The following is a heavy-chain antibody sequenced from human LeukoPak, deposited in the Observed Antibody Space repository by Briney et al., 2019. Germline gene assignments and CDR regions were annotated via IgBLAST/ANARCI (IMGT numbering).Heavy chain of an antibody. Sequence: SETLSLTCAVYGGSFSGYYWSWIRQPPGKGLEWIGEINHSGSTNYNPSLKSRVTISVDTSKNQFSLKLSSVTAADTAVYYCARHGLGYGMDVWGQGTTVTVSS. J-gene: IGHJ6*02. CDR2: INHSGST. CDR3: ARHGLGYGMDV. D-gene: IGHD3-10*01. CDR1: GGSFSGYY. V-gene: IGHV4-34*01.